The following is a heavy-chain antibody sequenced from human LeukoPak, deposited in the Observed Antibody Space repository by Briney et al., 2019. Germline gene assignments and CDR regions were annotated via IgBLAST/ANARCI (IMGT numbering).Heavy chain of an antibody. CDR3: ARGGYCSSTSCYEDWFDP. J-gene: IGHJ5*02. CDR2: IYTSGST. V-gene: IGHV4-4*07. D-gene: IGHD2-2*01. CDR1: GGSISSYY. Sequence: SETLSLTCTVSGGSISSYYWSWIRQPAGKGLEWIGRIYTSGSTNYNPSLKSRVTMSVDTSKNQFSLKLSSVTAADTAVYYCARGGYCSSTSCYEDWFDPWGQGTLVTVSS.